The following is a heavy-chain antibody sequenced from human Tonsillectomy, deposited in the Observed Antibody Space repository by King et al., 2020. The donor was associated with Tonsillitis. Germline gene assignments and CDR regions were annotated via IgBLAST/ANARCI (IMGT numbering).Heavy chain of an antibody. Sequence: QLQESAPGLVKPSETLSLTCTVSAGSISNYYWTWIRQPPGKGLEWIGYIYYSGRTNYNPSLKRRLTISVDTSKNQFSLKLSSVTAADTAVYYCARVRVGGHEVFDGWGQGTMVTVSS. V-gene: IGHV4-59*01. J-gene: IGHJ3*01. CDR1: AGSISNYY. D-gene: IGHD1-26*01. CDR2: IYYSGRT. CDR3: ARVRVGGHEVFDG.